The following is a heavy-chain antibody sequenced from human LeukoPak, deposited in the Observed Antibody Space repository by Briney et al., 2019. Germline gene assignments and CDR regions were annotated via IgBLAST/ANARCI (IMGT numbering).Heavy chain of an antibody. CDR2: IYYSGST. V-gene: IGHV4-59*01. J-gene: IGHJ3*02. CDR3: ARSKYCGGDCYSGPDAFDI. D-gene: IGHD2-21*02. CDR1: GGSISSYY. Sequence: PSETLSLTCTVSGGSISSYYWSWIWQPPGKGLEWIGYIYYSGSTNYNPSLKSRVTISVDTSKNQFSLKLSSVTAADTAVYYCARSKYCGGDCYSGPDAFDIWGQGTMVTVSS.